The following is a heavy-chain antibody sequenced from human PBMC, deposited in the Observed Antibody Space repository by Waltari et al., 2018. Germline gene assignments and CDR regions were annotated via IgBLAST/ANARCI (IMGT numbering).Heavy chain of an antibody. Sequence: QVPLVQSGAELRKPGASVKVTCMTSGYTFITYAISWVRQAPGQGLEWLRWISAYTENKNYAQKVQERIMLTTDTSTSTAYLELGSLTSDDTAVYYCARDSGDYSWSYWGQGTLVTVSS. V-gene: IGHV1-18*01. J-gene: IGHJ4*02. D-gene: IGHD4-4*01. CDR3: ARDSGDYSWSY. CDR2: ISAYTENK. CDR1: GYTFITYA.